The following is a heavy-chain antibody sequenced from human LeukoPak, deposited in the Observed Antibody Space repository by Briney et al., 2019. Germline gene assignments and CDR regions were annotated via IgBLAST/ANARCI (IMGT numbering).Heavy chain of an antibody. CDR3: ARDRVYDFWSGYYTGIDY. Sequence: SETLSLTCAVYGGSFSGYYWSWIRQPPGKGLEWIGEIDHSGSTNYNPSLKSRVTISVDTSKNQFSLKLSSVTAADTAVYYCARDRVYDFWSGYYTGIDYWGQGTLVTVSS. CDR1: GGSFSGYY. D-gene: IGHD3-3*01. J-gene: IGHJ4*02. V-gene: IGHV4-34*01. CDR2: IDHSGST.